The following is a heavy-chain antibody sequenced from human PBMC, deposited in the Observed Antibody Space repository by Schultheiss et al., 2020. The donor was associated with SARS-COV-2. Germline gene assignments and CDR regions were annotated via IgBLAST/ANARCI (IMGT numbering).Heavy chain of an antibody. CDR2: ISYDGSNK. V-gene: IGHV3-30-3*01. D-gene: IGHD2-15*01. J-gene: IGHJ4*02. Sequence: GGSLRLSCAASGFTFSSYAMHWVRQAPGKGLEWVAVISYDGSNKYYADSVKGRFTISRDNSKNSLYLQMNSLRAEDTAVYYCARDSDTVVFGYWGQGTLVTVSS. CDR3: ARDSDTVVFGY. CDR1: GFTFSSYA.